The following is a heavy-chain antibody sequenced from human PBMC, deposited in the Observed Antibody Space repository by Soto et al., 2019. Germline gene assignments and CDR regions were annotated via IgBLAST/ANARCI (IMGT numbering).Heavy chain of an antibody. Sequence: QVQLVQSGAEVKKPGSSVKVSCKASGGTFSSYAISWVRQAPGQGLEWMGGIIPIFGTANYAQKFQGRVTITADESTSTAYMELSRLRSEDTAVYYCARPRKYCSSTSCWQFDYWGQGTLVTVSS. J-gene: IGHJ4*02. CDR3: ARPRKYCSSTSCWQFDY. CDR1: GGTFSSYA. V-gene: IGHV1-69*01. CDR2: IIPIFGTA. D-gene: IGHD2-2*01.